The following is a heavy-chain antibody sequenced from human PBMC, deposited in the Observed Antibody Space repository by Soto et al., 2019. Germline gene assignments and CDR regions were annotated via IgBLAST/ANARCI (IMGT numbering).Heavy chain of an antibody. CDR1: GFSLTTRGVG. Sequence: QITLKESGPTLVKPTQTLTLTCTFSGFSLTTRGVGVGWIRQPPGKALECLALIYWDDDKRYSQSLQSRLPITKDTTKNQVVLTMTNVDPVDTATYFCSHITKYYQYVWFDPWGQGTLVSVSS. J-gene: IGHJ5*02. CDR2: IYWDDDK. D-gene: IGHD3-16*01. CDR3: SHITKYYQYVWFDP. V-gene: IGHV2-5*02.